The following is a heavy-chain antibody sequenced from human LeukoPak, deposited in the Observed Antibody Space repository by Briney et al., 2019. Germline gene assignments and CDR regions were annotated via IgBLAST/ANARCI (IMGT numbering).Heavy chain of an antibody. D-gene: IGHD5-18*01. J-gene: IGHJ4*02. CDR3: ARHDSFIPY. V-gene: IGHV3-23*01. CDR1: GFTFNYYA. CDR2: ISDSGGST. Sequence: GGSLRLSCAASGFTFNYYAMSWVRQAPGKGLEWVSGISDSGGSTYYTDSVKGRFTISRDNSKNTVYLQMNDLRAEDTAVYFCARHDSFIPYWGQGSLVTVSS.